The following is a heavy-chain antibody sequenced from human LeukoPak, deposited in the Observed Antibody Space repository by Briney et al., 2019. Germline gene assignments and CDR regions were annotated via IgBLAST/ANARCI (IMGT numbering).Heavy chain of an antibody. CDR1: GFTFSSYG. CDR3: ASTRNNYYDSSGYYNGVGDY. D-gene: IGHD3-22*01. Sequence: PGGSLRLSCAASGFTFSSYGVNWVRQAPGKGLEWVSSISSSSSYIYYADSVKGRFTISRDNAKNSLYLQMNSLRAEDTAVYYCASTRNNYYDSSGYYNGVGDYWGQGTLVTVSS. J-gene: IGHJ4*02. CDR2: ISSSSSYI. V-gene: IGHV3-21*01.